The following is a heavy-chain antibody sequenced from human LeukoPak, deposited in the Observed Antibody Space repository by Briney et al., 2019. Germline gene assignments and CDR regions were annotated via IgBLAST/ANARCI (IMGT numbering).Heavy chain of an antibody. V-gene: IGHV1-58*02. CDR3: AAVSLRFLEWSTDAFDI. J-gene: IGHJ3*02. CDR1: GFTFTSSA. CDR2: IVVGSGNT. Sequence: SVKVSCKASGFTFTSSAMQWVRQARGQRLEWIGRIVVGSGNTNYAQKFQERVTITRDMSTSTAYMELSSLRSEDTAVYYCAAVSLRFLEWSTDAFDIWGQGTMVTVSS. D-gene: IGHD3-3*01.